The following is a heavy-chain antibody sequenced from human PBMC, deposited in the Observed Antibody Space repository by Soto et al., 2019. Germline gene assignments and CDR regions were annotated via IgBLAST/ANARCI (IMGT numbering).Heavy chain of an antibody. CDR3: AREGSGDSTAFDY. Sequence: AAVQVSCKASGYTFTGYYMHWVRQAPGRGLEWIGWINSNSGCTNYAQKFQGRVTMTRDTSISTAYMELSRLRSDDTAVYYCAREGSGDSTAFDYWGQGTLVTVSS. V-gene: IGHV1-2*02. J-gene: IGHJ4*02. CDR1: GYTFTGYY. CDR2: INSNSGCT. D-gene: IGHD3-3*01.